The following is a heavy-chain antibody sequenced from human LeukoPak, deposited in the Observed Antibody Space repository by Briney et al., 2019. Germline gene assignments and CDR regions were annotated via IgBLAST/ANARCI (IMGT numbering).Heavy chain of an antibody. CDR2: MNPNSGNT. J-gene: IGHJ6*02. V-gene: IGHV1-8*01. CDR1: GYTFTSYD. Sequence: ASVKVSCKAPGYTFTSYDINRVRQATGQGLEWMGWMNPNSGNTGYAQKFQGRVTMTRNTSISTAYMELSSLRSEDTAVYYCARAVLLWFGNYYGMDVWGQGTTVTVSS. CDR3: ARAVLLWFGNYYGMDV. D-gene: IGHD3-10*01.